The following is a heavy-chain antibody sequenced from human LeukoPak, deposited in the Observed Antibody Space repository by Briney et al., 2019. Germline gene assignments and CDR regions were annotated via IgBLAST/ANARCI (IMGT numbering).Heavy chain of an antibody. D-gene: IGHD6-19*01. CDR1: GFTFDDYA. Sequence: PGGSLRLSCAASGFTFDDYAMHWVRQAPGKGLEWVSGISWNSGSIGYADSVKGRFTISRDNAKNSLYLQMNSLRAGDMALYYCAKDFYSSGFGPWYFDLWGRGTLVTVSS. CDR3: AKDFYSSGFGPWYFDL. CDR2: ISWNSGSI. J-gene: IGHJ2*01. V-gene: IGHV3-9*03.